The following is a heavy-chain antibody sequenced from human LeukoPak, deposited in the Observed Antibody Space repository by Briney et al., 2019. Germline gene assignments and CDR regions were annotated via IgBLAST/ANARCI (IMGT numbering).Heavy chain of an antibody. CDR2: IYTSGST. Sequence: SETLSLTCTVSGDSISSGTYYWSWVRQPTGKGLEWIGRIYTSGSTDYNPSLKTRVTISEDTSNNQFSLKLSSVTAADTAVYYCARGCSSTTCYRGGFDYWGQGTLVTVSS. CDR3: ARGCSSTTCYRGGFDY. CDR1: GDSISSGTYY. V-gene: IGHV4-61*02. J-gene: IGHJ4*02. D-gene: IGHD2-2*01.